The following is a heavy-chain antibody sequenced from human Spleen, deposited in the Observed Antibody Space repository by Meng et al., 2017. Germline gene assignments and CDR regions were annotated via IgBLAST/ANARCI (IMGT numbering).Heavy chain of an antibody. D-gene: IGHD3-16*01. CDR3: ARVGAGGVLDF. CDR1: GDSVSSKSAA. CDR2: TYYRSKWSK. J-gene: IGHJ4*02. Sequence: QVQLQQSGPGRVKPWQTLSLTCAIPGDSVSSKSAAWHWIRQSPSRGLEWLGRTYYRSKWSKDYAVSVKSRITVNPDTSKNQFSLQLNSVTPEDTAVYYCARVGAGGVLDFWGQGTLVTVSS. V-gene: IGHV6-1*01.